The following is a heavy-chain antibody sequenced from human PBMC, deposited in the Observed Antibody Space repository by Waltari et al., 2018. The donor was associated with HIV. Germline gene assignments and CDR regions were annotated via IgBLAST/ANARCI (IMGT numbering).Heavy chain of an antibody. V-gene: IGHV1-8*01. CDR2: MNPNSGNT. CDR3: ARGIPAGRYETLTGQDY. J-gene: IGHJ4*02. Sequence: QVQLVQSGAEVKTPGASVTVSCKASGYTFTRYAITWVRQHTGRGLEWMGWMNPNSGNTGYAQKFQGRVTMTRNASITTAYMELSSLRSEDTAVYFCARGIPAGRYETLTGQDYWGQGTLVTVSS. CDR1: GYTFTRYA. D-gene: IGHD3-9*01.